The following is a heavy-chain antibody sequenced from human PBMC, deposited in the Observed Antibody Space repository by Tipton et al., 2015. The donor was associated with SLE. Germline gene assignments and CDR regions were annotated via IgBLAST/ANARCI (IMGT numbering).Heavy chain of an antibody. CDR2: IYYSGSP. V-gene: IGHV4-39*07. CDR1: GGSISSSSYY. J-gene: IGHJ6*02. D-gene: IGHD2-15*01. Sequence: TLSLTCTVSGGSISSSSYYWGWIRQPPGKGLEWIGSIYYSGSPYYNPSLKSRVTISVDTSKNQFSLKLSSVTAADTAVYYCARGGSIVVVVAALGGMDVWGQGTTVTVSS. CDR3: ARGGSIVVVVAALGGMDV.